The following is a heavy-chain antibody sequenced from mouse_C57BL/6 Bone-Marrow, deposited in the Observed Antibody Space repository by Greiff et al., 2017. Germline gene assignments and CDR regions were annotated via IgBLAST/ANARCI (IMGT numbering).Heavy chain of an antibody. CDR1: GFTFSSYA. Sequence: EVKLMESGEGLVKPGGSLKLSCAASGFTFSSYAVSWVRQTPEKRLEGVAYISSGGDYINYAETVKGRFTISRDNARNNLYLQMSSLKSEDTAMYYCTRAYYYGSSYWYFDVWGTGTTVTVSS. V-gene: IGHV5-9-1*02. J-gene: IGHJ1*03. D-gene: IGHD1-1*01. CDR2: ISSGGDYI. CDR3: TRAYYYGSSYWYFDV.